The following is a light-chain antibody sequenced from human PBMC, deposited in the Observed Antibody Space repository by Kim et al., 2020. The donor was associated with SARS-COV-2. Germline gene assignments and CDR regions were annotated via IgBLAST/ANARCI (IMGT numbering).Light chain of an antibody. CDR1: SSNIGSNY. V-gene: IGLV1-47*01. CDR2: RNN. Sequence: QSVTISCSGSSSNIGSNYLYWYQQLPGTAPKLLSYRNNHRPSGVPDRFSGSKSGTSASLAISGLRSEDEADYYCCSYAGSYTFGWVFGGGTQLTVL. CDR3: CSYAGSYTFGWV. J-gene: IGLJ3*02.